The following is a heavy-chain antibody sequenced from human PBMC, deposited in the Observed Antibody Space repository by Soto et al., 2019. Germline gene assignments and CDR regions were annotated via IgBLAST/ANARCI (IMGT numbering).Heavy chain of an antibody. CDR1: GGSISSSSYY. V-gene: IGHV4-39*01. J-gene: IGHJ3*02. CDR2: IYYSGST. CDR3: ARQAQPSRAFDI. Sequence: SETLSLTCTVSGGSISSSSYYWGWIRQPPGKGLEWIGSIYYSGSTYYNPSLKSRVTISVDTSKNQFSLKLSSVTAADTAVYYCARQAQPSRAFDIWGQGTMVTVSS.